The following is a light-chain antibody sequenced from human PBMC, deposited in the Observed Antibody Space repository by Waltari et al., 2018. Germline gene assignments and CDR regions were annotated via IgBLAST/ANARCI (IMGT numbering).Light chain of an antibody. V-gene: IGKV3D-15*01. Sequence: EVVMTQSPATLAVSPGERATLSCRASQCVRSSVAWYQQKPGQAPRLLLYGASTRATGIPDRFSGSGSGTEFTLTISSLQSEDFAIYYCQQYNNWPPYTFGQGTKLEIK. CDR1: QCVRSS. J-gene: IGKJ2*01. CDR3: QQYNNWPPYT. CDR2: GAS.